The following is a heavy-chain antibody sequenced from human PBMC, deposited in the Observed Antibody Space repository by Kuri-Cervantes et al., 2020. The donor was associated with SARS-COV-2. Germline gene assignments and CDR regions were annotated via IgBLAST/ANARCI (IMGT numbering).Heavy chain of an antibody. CDR3: ANSLVDTAMGYFQH. CDR1: GFTFSSYE. V-gene: IGHV3-48*03. J-gene: IGHJ1*01. D-gene: IGHD5-18*01. CDR2: ISSSGSTI. Sequence: GGSLRLSCAASGFTFSSYEMNWVRQAPGKGLEWVSYISSSGSTIYYADSVKGRFTISRDNAKNSLYLQMNSLRAEDTALYYCANSLVDTAMGYFQHWGQGTLVTVSS.